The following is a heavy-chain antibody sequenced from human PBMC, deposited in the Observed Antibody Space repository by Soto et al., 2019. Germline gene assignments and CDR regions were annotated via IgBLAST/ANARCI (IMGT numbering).Heavy chain of an antibody. V-gene: IGHV4-39*01. CDR1: GCSVSSSSYS. CDR3: ARLNGYCISTNCHGYYGMDV. J-gene: IGHJ6*02. Sequence: SETLSLTCTVSGCSVSSSSYSWGWIRQSPGKGLEWIGTIYSSENTYYNPSLLSRVTISVDTSKNEFSLRLGSVTAADTAVYYCARLNGYCISTNCHGYYGMDVWGQGTTVTVS. D-gene: IGHD2-2*03. CDR2: IYSSENT.